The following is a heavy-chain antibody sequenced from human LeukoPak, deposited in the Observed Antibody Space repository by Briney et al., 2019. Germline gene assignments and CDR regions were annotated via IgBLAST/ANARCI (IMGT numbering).Heavy chain of an antibody. Sequence: GGSLRLSCAASGFTFSSYGMTWVRQAPGKGLEWVSGISWNGGCTGYADSVRGRFTISRDNAKNSLYLQMNSLRAEDTALYYCASAGLTYGSGSYFVYWGQGTLVTVSS. D-gene: IGHD3-10*01. CDR3: ASAGLTYGSGSYFVY. J-gene: IGHJ4*02. CDR1: GFTFSSYG. CDR2: ISWNGGCT. V-gene: IGHV3-20*04.